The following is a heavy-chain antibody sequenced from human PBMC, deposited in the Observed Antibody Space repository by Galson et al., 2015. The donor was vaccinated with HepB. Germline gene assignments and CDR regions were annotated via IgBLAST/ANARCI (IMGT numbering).Heavy chain of an antibody. J-gene: IGHJ4*02. CDR3: AIRGSTSKYFVD. CDR1: GDTFNYYA. Sequence: SVKVSCKASGDTFNYYAIEWVRQAPGQGLEWMGRILPVIGVADYAQKFQVRVTLTADKSTTTAYMELSSLKSGDAAVYYCAIRGSTSKYFVDWGQGTQVIVSS. V-gene: IGHV1-69*04. D-gene: IGHD3-16*01. CDR2: ILPVIGVA.